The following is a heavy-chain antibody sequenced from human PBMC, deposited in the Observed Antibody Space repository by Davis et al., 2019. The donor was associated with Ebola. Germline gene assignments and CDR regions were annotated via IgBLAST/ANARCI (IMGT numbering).Heavy chain of an antibody. CDR2: INAGNGNT. Sequence: AASVKVSCKASGYTFTSYAMHWVRQAPGQRLEWMGWINAGNGNTKYSQKFQGRVTITRDTSASTAYMELSSLRSEDTAVYYCARIRATIGFFDYWGQGTLVTVSS. V-gene: IGHV1-3*01. J-gene: IGHJ4*02. CDR1: GYTFTSYA. CDR3: ARIRATIGFFDY. D-gene: IGHD5-12*01.